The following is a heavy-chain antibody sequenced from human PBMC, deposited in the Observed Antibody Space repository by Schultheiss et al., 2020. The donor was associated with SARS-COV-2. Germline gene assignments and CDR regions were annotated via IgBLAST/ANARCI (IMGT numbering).Heavy chain of an antibody. CDR2: IWYDGSNK. CDR1: GFTVSSNY. D-gene: IGHD6-6*01. Sequence: GGSLRLSCAASGFTVSSNYMSWVRQAPGKGLEWVAVIWYDGSNKYYADSVKGRFTISRDNSKNTLYLQMNSLRAEDTAVYYCAREYSSSSAYYYYGMDVWGQGTTVTVSS. V-gene: IGHV3-33*08. CDR3: AREYSSSSAYYYYGMDV. J-gene: IGHJ6*02.